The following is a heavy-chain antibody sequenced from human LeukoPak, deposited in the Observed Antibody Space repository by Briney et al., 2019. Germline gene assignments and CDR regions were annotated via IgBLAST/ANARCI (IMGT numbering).Heavy chain of an antibody. J-gene: IGHJ3*02. CDR3: AKDFGEAAFDI. CDR1: GFTFSTYD. D-gene: IGHD3-10*01. Sequence: GGSLRLSCAAPGFTFSTYDMHWVRQAPGKGLEWVAIISYDGSDKYYAESVKGRFTISRDNSKNTLYLQMNSLRAEDTAVYYCAKDFGEAAFDIWGQGTMVTVSS. V-gene: IGHV3-30*18. CDR2: ISYDGSDK.